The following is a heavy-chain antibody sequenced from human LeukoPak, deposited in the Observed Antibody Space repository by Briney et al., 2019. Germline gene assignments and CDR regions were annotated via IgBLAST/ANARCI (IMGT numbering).Heavy chain of an antibody. D-gene: IGHD3-10*01. CDR1: GGSFSGYY. Sequence: SETLSLTCAVYGGSFSGYYWSWIRQPPGKGLEWIGEINHSGSTNYNPSLKSRVTISVDTSKNQFSLKLSSVTAADTAVYYCAKGKFGELLFAYYYYMDVWGKGTTVTVSS. V-gene: IGHV4-34*01. CDR2: INHSGST. CDR3: AKGKFGELLFAYYYYMDV. J-gene: IGHJ6*03.